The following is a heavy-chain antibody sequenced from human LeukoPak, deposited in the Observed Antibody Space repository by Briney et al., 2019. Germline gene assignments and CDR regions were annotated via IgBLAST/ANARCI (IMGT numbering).Heavy chain of an antibody. CDR3: ARAYSYGYVTPEH. D-gene: IGHD5-18*01. Sequence: GGSLRLSCAASGFTVSSNYMSWVRQAPGKGLEWVSVIYSGGSTYYADSVKSRFTISRDNSKNTLYLQMNSLRAEDTAVYYCARAYSYGYVTPEHWGQGTLVTVSS. CDR1: GFTVSSNY. CDR2: IYSGGST. J-gene: IGHJ4*02. V-gene: IGHV3-66*01.